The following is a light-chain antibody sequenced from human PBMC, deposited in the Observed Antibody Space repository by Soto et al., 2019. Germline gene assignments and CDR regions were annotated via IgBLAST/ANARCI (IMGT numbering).Light chain of an antibody. Sequence: EIVLTQSPATLSLSPGARATLSCRASRSFASSYLAWYHHKPVQAPRLLIYAASSRPTGIPDRFIGSGSGTDFTRTISRLEPDDSAVYNYHHYASSPTYTFGEGTKLEIK. V-gene: IGKV3-20*01. CDR1: RSFASSY. CDR2: AAS. CDR3: HHYASSPTYT. J-gene: IGKJ2*01.